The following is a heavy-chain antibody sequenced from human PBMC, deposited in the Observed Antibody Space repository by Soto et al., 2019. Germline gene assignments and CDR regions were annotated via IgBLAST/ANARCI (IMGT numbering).Heavy chain of an antibody. CDR1: GGSFSGYY. CDR3: SRDNYDILTGYYHRGMDV. V-gene: IGHV4-34*01. Sequence: SETLSLTCAVYGGSFSGYYWSWIRQPPGKVLEWIGEINHSGSTNYNPSLKSRVTISVDTSKNQFSLKLSSVTAADTAVYYCSRDNYDILTGYYHRGMDVWGQGTTVTVSS. CDR2: INHSGST. D-gene: IGHD3-9*01. J-gene: IGHJ6*02.